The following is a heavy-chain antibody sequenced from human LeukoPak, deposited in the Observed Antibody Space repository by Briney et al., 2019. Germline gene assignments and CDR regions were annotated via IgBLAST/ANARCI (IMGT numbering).Heavy chain of an antibody. CDR1: GGSISSGGYS. D-gene: IGHD4-17*01. V-gene: IGHV4-30-2*03. CDR3: ARLSGDYDYFDY. Sequence: SQTLSLTCAVSGGSISSGGYSWSWIRQPPGKGLEWIGYIYHSGSTYYNPSLKSRVTISVDTSKNQFSLKLSSVAAADTAVYYCARLSGDYDYFDYWGQGTLVTVSS. CDR2: IYHSGST. J-gene: IGHJ4*02.